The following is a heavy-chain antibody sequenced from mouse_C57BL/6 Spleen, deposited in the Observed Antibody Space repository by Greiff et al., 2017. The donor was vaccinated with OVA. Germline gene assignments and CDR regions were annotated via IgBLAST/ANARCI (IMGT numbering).Heavy chain of an antibody. Sequence: QVQLQQPGAELVKPGASVKMSCKASGYTFTSYWITWVKQRPGQGLEWIGDIYPGSGSTNYNEKFKSKATLTVDTSSSTAYMQLSSLTSEDAAVYYGARSDDCGSSCYDAMDYWGQGTSVTVSS. CDR3: ARSDDCGSSCYDAMDY. CDR1: GYTFTSYW. D-gene: IGHD1-1*01. V-gene: IGHV1-55*01. J-gene: IGHJ4*01. CDR2: IYPGSGST.